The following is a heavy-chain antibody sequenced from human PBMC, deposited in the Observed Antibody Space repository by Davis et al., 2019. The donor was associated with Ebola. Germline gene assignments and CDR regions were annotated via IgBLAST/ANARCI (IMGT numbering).Heavy chain of an antibody. J-gene: IGHJ5*02. CDR2: IYYSGST. CDR3: ARVGYDFWSGYYTSNWFDP. CDR1: GGSFSGYY. V-gene: IGHV4-59*01. D-gene: IGHD3-3*01. Sequence: MPSETLSLTFPVHGGSFSGYYWSWIRQPPGKGLEWIRYIYYSGSTNYNPSPKSRVTISVDTSTTQFSLNLSSVTAADTAVYYCARVGYDFWSGYYTSNWFDPWGQGTLVTVSS.